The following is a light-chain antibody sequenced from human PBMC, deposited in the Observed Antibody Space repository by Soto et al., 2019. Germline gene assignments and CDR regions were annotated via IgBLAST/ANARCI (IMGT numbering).Light chain of an antibody. J-gene: IGLJ1*01. CDR2: EVN. CDR1: SSDVGAYNY. CDR3: CSYAGSPPYV. Sequence: QSALTQPPSASGSPGQSVTISCTGTSSDVGAYNYVSWYQQHPGKAPKLMIYEVNKRPSGVPDRFSGSKSGNTASLTVSGLQTEDEADYYCCSYAGSPPYVFGTGTKLTVL. V-gene: IGLV2-8*01.